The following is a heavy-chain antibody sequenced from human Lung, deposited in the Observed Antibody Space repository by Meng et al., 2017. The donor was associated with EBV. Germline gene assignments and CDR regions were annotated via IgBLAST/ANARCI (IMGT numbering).Heavy chain of an antibody. Sequence: LPVHVPGSGPVKLPPTLSLTGAVAVGSFRSGGYSWSWIRQPPGKGLEWIGEIYHSGSTYYNPSLKSRVTISVDTSKNQLSLRLSSVTAADTAVYYCARGLWYYDRGGYFDNWGRGALVTVSS. CDR2: IYHSGST. D-gene: IGHD3-10*02. CDR1: VGSFRSGGYS. J-gene: IGHJ4*02. V-gene: IGHV4-30-2*01. CDR3: ARGLWYYDRGGYFDN.